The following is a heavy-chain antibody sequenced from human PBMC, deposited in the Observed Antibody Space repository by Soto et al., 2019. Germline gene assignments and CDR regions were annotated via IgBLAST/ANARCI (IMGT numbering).Heavy chain of an antibody. CDR1: GYTFTSYD. CDR3: ARALADYLVP. J-gene: IGHJ5*02. V-gene: IGHV1-8*01. CDR2: MNPNSGTS. D-gene: IGHD4-17*01. Sequence: QVQLVQSGAEVKKPGASVKVSCKASGYTFTSYDLNWVRQSTGQGLEWIGWMNPNSGTSGDAQKFQGRVTMTRNTSISTAYMELSSLRSEDTAVYYCARALADYLVPWGQGTLVTVSS.